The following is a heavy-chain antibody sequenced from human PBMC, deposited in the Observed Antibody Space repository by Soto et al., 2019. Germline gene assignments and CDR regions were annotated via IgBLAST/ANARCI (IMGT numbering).Heavy chain of an antibody. D-gene: IGHD3-10*01. Sequence: EVQLLESGGGLVQPGGSLRLSCAASGFTFSSYAMSWVRQAPGKGLEWVSAISGSGGSTYYADSVKGRFTISRDNSKNPVYLQMNSLRAEDTAVYYCAKKTMVRGVPSSMDVWGQGTTVTVSS. CDR2: ISGSGGST. V-gene: IGHV3-23*01. J-gene: IGHJ6*02. CDR3: AKKTMVRGVPSSMDV. CDR1: GFTFSSYA.